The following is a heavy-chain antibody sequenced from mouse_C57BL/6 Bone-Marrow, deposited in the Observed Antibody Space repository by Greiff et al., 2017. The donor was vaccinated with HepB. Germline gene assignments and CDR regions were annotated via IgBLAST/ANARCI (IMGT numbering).Heavy chain of an antibody. CDR3: ARHEDYGSSYVGYAMDY. CDR1: GYTFTEYT. Sequence: VQVVESGAELVKPGASVKLSCKASGYTFTEYTIHWVKQRSGQGLEWIGWFYPGSGSIKYNEKFKDKATLTADKSSSTVYMELSRLTSEDSAVYFCARHEDYGSSYVGYAMDYWGQGTSVTVSS. D-gene: IGHD1-1*01. V-gene: IGHV1-62-2*01. J-gene: IGHJ4*01. CDR2: FYPGSGSI.